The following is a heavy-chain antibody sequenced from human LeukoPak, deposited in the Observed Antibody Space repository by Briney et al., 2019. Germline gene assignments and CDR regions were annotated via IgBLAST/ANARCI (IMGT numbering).Heavy chain of an antibody. J-gene: IGHJ4*02. CDR3: AKGTNWNYYFDY. CDR1: GFTFSSYA. V-gene: IGHV3-23*01. Sequence: GGSLRLSCAASGFTFSSYAMSWVRQAPGKGLEWVSAISGSGGSIYYAASVKGRFTISRDNSKNTLYLQMNSLRAEDTAVYYCAKGTNWNYYFDYWGQGTLVTVSS. CDR2: ISGSGGSI. D-gene: IGHD1-7*01.